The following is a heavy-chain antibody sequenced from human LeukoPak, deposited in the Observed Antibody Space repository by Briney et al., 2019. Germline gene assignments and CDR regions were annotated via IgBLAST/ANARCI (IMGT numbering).Heavy chain of an antibody. V-gene: IGHV3-9*01. Sequence: GGSLRPSCAASGFNFNDYDINWVRQVPGKGLEWVSGINWNSVHIGYADSVKGRFTISRDNAQKSVHLQMFSPRPEDTALYYCSTSRPDRFIDSWGQGTLVTVST. J-gene: IGHJ4*02. CDR1: GFNFNDYD. CDR2: INWNSVHI. D-gene: IGHD1-14*01. CDR3: STSRPDRFIDS.